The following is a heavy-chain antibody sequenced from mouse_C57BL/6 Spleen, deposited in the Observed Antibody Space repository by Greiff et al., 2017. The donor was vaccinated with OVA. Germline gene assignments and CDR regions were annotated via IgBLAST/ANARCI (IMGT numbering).Heavy chain of an antibody. Sequence: VQLKESGPELVKPGASVKIPCKASGYTFTDYNMDWVKQSHGKSLEWIGDINPNNGGTIYNQKFKGKATLTVDKSSSTAYMELRSLTSEDTAVYYCARRLSSHWYFDVWGTGTTVTVSS. CDR3: ARRLSSHWYFDV. CDR1: GYTFTDYN. CDR2: INPNNGGT. D-gene: IGHD1-1*01. J-gene: IGHJ1*03. V-gene: IGHV1-18*01.